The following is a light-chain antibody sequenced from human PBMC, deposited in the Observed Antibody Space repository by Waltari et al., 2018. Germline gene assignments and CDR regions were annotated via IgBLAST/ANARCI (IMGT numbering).Light chain of an antibody. CDR3: QQSYNSPVT. Sequence: DIRMTQSPSSLSASVGDRVTINCRASQSINNLLNWYQQKPGRAPEVLIYGASTLQSGVPSRFSGSGSGTGFTLTINNLQPEDFATYYCQQSYNSPVTFGGGTKVEIK. J-gene: IGKJ4*01. V-gene: IGKV1-39*01. CDR2: GAS. CDR1: QSINNL.